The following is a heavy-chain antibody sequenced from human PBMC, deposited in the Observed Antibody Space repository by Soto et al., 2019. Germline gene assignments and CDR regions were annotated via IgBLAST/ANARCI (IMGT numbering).Heavy chain of an antibody. Sequence: SETLSLTCSVSGDSISNLDYFWAWIRQPPGQALEYIGYIYKSAATYYNPSFESRVAISVDTSKSQFSLNVTSVTAADTAVYFCARGRYCLTGRCFPNWFDSWGQGALVTVSS. D-gene: IGHD7-27*01. V-gene: IGHV4-30-4*01. J-gene: IGHJ5*01. CDR2: IYKSAAT. CDR1: GDSISNLDYF. CDR3: ARGRYCLTGRCFPNWFDS.